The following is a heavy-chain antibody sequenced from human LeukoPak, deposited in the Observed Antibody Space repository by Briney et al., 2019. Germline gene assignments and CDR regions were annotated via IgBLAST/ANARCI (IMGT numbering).Heavy chain of an antibody. D-gene: IGHD6-19*01. J-gene: IGHJ5*02. CDR1: GGSISSSSYY. CDR2: IYYSGST. CDR3: ARDTDLSGYSSGWFDP. V-gene: IGHV4-39*07. Sequence: SETLSLTCTVSGGSISSSSYYWGWIRQPPGKGLEWIGSIYYSGSTYYNPSLKSRLTISVDTSKNQFSLRLSSVTAADTAVYYCARDTDLSGYSSGWFDPWGQGTLVTVSS.